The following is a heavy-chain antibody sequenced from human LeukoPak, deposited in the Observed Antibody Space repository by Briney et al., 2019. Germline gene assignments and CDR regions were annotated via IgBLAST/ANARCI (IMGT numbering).Heavy chain of an antibody. CDR3: AKRNYGDYGLDY. CDR2: ITWNSGTI. V-gene: IGHV3-9*01. D-gene: IGHD4-17*01. J-gene: IGHJ4*02. CDR1: GFTFDDYA. Sequence: GRSLRLSCAASGFTFDDYAMHWVRQAPGKGLEWVSGITWNSGTISYADSVKGRFTISRDNAKNSLYLQMNSLRAEDTALYYCAKRNYGDYGLDYWGQGTLVTVSS.